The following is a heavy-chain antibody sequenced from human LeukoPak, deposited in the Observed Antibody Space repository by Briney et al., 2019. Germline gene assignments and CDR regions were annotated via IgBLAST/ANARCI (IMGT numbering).Heavy chain of an antibody. CDR1: GYPFTVYY. CDR3: AREISDYASAY. CDR2: INPNSGGT. Sequence: GASVTVSFTASGYPFTVYYIHWVRQAPGQGLEWMGWINPNSGGTNYAQKFQGRVTMTSDTSITTAYMDLSRLTSDDTAVYYCAREISDYASAYWGQGTLVTVSS. J-gene: IGHJ4*02. V-gene: IGHV1-2*02. D-gene: IGHD4-17*01.